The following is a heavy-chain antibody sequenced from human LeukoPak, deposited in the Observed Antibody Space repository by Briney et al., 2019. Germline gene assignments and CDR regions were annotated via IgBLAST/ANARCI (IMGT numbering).Heavy chain of an antibody. D-gene: IGHD3-22*01. CDR2: ISWNSGII. CDR3: AKDHRPYYDSSGYYDY. CDR1: GFTFDDYA. V-gene: IGHV3-9*03. Sequence: GGSLRLSCAASGFTFDDYAMHWVRQVPGKGPEWVSGISWNSGIIGYADSVKGRFTISRDNAKNSLYLQMNSLRAEDMALYYCAKDHRPYYDSSGYYDYWGQGTLVTVSS. J-gene: IGHJ4*02.